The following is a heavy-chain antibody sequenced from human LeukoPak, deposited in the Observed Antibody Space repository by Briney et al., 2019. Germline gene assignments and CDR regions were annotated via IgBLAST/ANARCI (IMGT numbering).Heavy chain of an antibody. J-gene: IGHJ4*02. V-gene: IGHV3-7*01. CDR2: IKQDGSEK. CDR3: ARDSSRKQWLVNDY. D-gene: IGHD6-19*01. CDR1: GFTFSSYW. Sequence: PGGSLRLSCAASGFTFSSYWMSWVRQAPGKGLEWVANIKQDGSEKYYVDSVKGRFTIPRDNAKNSLYLQMNSLRAEDTAVYYCARDSSRKQWLVNDYWGQGTLVTVSS.